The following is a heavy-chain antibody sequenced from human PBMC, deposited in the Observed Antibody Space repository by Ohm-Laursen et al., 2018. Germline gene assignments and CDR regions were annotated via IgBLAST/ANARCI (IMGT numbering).Heavy chain of an antibody. CDR3: ARALGGYPISYYYGMDV. J-gene: IGHJ6*02. V-gene: IGHV4-61*05. Sequence: TLSLTCSVSGGSISRSSYNWGWIRLPPGNGLEWIGYIYYSGSTNYNPSLKSRVTISVDTSKNQFSLKLSSVTAADTAVYYCARALGGYPISYYYGMDVWGQGTTVTVSS. CDR2: IYYSGST. D-gene: IGHD7-27*01. CDR1: GGSISRSSYN.